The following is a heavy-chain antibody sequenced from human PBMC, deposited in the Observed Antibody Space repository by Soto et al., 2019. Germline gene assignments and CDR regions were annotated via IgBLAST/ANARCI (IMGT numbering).Heavy chain of an antibody. J-gene: IGHJ3*02. Sequence: EVQLVESGGGLVQPGGSLRLSCAASGFTFSSYEMNWVRQAPGKGLEWVSYISSSGSTIYYADSVKGRFTISRDNAKNSLYLQMNSLRAEDTAVYYSARDHAYCGGDCDPHACDIWGQGTIVTVSS. V-gene: IGHV3-48*03. CDR3: ARDHAYCGGDCDPHACDI. D-gene: IGHD2-21*02. CDR1: GFTFSSYE. CDR2: ISSSGSTI.